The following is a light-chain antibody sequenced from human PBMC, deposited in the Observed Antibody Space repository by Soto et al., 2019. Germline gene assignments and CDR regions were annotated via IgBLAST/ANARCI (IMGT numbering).Light chain of an antibody. CDR2: GAS. CDR1: QSGTSNY. J-gene: IGKJ2*01. V-gene: IGKV3-20*01. Sequence: EILLTQSPGTLSLSPGERATLSCRASQSGTSNYLAWYQQKPGQAPRLLIYGASSRATGIPDRFSGSGSGTDFTLTISRLEPEDFAFYYCQQYGASPTTFGQGTKLEI. CDR3: QQYGASPTT.